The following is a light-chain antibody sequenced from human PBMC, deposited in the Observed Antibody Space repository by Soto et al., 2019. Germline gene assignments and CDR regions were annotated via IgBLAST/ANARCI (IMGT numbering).Light chain of an antibody. J-gene: IGKJ1*01. CDR1: QSVRSNY. CDR2: GAS. Sequence: EIVLTQSPGTLSLSPGERATLSCRASQSVRSNYLAWYQQKPGQAPRLLIYGASSRATGIPDRFSGSGSGTDFTLTISRLEPEDFAVYYCQGYGNSRTFGQGTKVDIK. V-gene: IGKV3-20*01. CDR3: QGYGNSRT.